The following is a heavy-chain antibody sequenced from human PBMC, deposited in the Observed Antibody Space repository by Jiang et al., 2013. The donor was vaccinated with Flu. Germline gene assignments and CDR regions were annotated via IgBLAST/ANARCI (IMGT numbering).Heavy chain of an antibody. Sequence: SRVTISVDTSKNQFSLKLSSVTAADTAVYYCARGPKDIVVVVAAGWFDPWGQGTLVTVSS. D-gene: IGHD2-15*01. J-gene: IGHJ5*02. CDR3: ARGPKDIVVVVAAGWFDP. V-gene: IGHV4-34*01.